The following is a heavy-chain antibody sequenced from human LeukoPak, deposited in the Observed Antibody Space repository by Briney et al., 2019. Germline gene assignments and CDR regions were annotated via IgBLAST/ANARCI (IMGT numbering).Heavy chain of an antibody. CDR1: GFTFSNYW. CDR2: INQDGSEK. Sequence: PGGSLRLSCAASGFTFSNYWMSWVRQAPGKGLEWVANINQDGSEKYSVDSVKGRFTISRDNAKNSLFLQMSSLRAEDTAVYYCARVYYHRSVYRPIDYWGQGTLVTVSS. CDR3: ARVYYHRSVYRPIDY. J-gene: IGHJ4*02. V-gene: IGHV3-7*01. D-gene: IGHD3-22*01.